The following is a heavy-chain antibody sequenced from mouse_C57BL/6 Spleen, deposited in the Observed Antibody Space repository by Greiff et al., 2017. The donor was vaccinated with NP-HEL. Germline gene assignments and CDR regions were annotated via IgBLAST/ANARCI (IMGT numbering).Heavy chain of an antibody. CDR1: GYTFTDYY. Sequence: VQLQQSGPELVKPGASVKISCKASGYTFTDYYMNWVKQSHGKSLEWIGDINPNNGGTSYNQKFKGKATLTVDKSSSTAYMELRSLTSEDSAVYYCARSLYSNSFAYWGQGTLVTVSA. V-gene: IGHV1-26*01. CDR3: ARSLYSNSFAY. J-gene: IGHJ3*01. CDR2: INPNNGGT. D-gene: IGHD2-5*01.